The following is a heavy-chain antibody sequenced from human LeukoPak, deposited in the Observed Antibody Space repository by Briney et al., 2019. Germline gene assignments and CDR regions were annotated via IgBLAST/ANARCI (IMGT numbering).Heavy chain of an antibody. CDR3: AKSGPLYSSSWPNYYYMDV. CDR1: GFTFSSYA. CDR2: ISGSGGST. D-gene: IGHD6-13*01. Sequence: GGSLRLSCAASGFTFSSYARSWVRQAPGEGLEWVTAISGSGGSTYYADSVKGRFTISRDNSKNTLYLQMNSLRAEDTAVYYCAKSGPLYSSSWPNYYYMDVWGKGSTATVSS. J-gene: IGHJ6*03. V-gene: IGHV3-23*01.